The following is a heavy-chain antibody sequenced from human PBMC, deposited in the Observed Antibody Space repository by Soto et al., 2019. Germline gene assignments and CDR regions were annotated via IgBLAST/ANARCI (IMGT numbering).Heavy chain of an antibody. CDR2: IDPSDSYT. J-gene: IGHJ3*02. CDR3: ARHYSSDDAFDI. V-gene: IGHV5-10-1*01. Sequence: GGSLKISCKGSGYSFTSYWISWVRQMPGKGVEWVGRIDPSDSYTNYSPSFQGHVTISADKSISTAYLPCSSLKARDTAMYYCARHYSSDDAFDIWGQGTMVTVSS. CDR1: GYSFTSYW. D-gene: IGHD6-19*01.